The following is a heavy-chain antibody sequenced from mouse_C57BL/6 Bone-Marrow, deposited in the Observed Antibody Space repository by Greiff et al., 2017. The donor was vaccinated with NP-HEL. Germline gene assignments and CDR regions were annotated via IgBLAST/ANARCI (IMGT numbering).Heavy chain of an antibody. Sequence: VQLQQSGAELARPGASVKMSCKASGYTFTSYTMHWVKQRPGQGLEWIGEINPSGSYTKYNQKFKDKATLTADKSSIPACMQLSSLTSEDSAVYYCARGGYWYFDVWGTGTTVTVSS. V-gene: IGHV1-4*01. J-gene: IGHJ1*03. CDR2: INPSGSYT. CDR3: ARGGYWYFDV. CDR1: GYTFTSYT.